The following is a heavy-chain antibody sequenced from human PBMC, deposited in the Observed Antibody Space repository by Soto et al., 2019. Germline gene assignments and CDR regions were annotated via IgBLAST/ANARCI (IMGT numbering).Heavy chain of an antibody. Sequence: QITLKESGPTLVKPTQTLTLTCTFSGFSLSTSGVGVGWIRQPPGKALEWLALTYWDDDKRYSPSLKSRLTITKDTSKNQVVLTMTNMDPVVTATYYCAHRQRTVYFDYWGQGTLVTVSS. J-gene: IGHJ4*02. V-gene: IGHV2-5*02. CDR1: GFSLSTSGVG. D-gene: IGHD4-17*01. CDR2: TYWDDDK. CDR3: AHRQRTVYFDY.